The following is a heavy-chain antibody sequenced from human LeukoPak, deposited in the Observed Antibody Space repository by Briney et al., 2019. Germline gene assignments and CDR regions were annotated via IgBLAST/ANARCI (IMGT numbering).Heavy chain of an antibody. J-gene: IGHJ6*02. Sequence: PSETLFLTCTVSGGSISSGDYYWSWIRQPPGKGLEWIWYIYYSGSTYYNPSLKSRVTISVDTSKNQFSLKLSSVTAADTAVYYCARDKLGLWFGELSYYYYGMDVWGQGTTVTVSS. D-gene: IGHD3-10*01. V-gene: IGHV4-30-4*01. CDR2: IYYSGST. CDR1: GGSISSGDYY. CDR3: ARDKLGLWFGELSYYYYGMDV.